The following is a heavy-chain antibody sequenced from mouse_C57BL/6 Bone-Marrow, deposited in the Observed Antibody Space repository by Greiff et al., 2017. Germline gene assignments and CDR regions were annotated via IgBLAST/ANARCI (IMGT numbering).Heavy chain of an antibody. Sequence: EVQLQQSGPELVKPGASVKISCKASGYTFTDYYMNWVKQSPGKSLEWIGDINPNNGDTNYNQKFKGKATLTVDKSSSTSSMELRSLTSEDSAVYYCARLLFAYWGQGTLVTVSA. D-gene: IGHD1-1*01. V-gene: IGHV1-26*01. J-gene: IGHJ3*01. CDR2: INPNNGDT. CDR3: ARLLFAY. CDR1: GYTFTDYY.